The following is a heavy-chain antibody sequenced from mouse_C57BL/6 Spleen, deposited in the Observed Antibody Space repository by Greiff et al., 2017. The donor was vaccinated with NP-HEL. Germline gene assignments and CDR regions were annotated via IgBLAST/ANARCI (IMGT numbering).Heavy chain of an antibody. J-gene: IGHJ3*01. CDR3: ARLGETGFAY. CDR1: GYAFSSYW. Sequence: QVQLKESGAELVKPGASVKISCKASGYAFSSYWMNWVKQRPGKGLEWIGQIYPGDGDTNYNGKFKGKATLTADKSSSTAYMQLSSLTSEDSAVYFCARLGETGFAYWGQGTLVTVSA. CDR2: IYPGDGDT. D-gene: IGHD4-1*01. V-gene: IGHV1-80*01.